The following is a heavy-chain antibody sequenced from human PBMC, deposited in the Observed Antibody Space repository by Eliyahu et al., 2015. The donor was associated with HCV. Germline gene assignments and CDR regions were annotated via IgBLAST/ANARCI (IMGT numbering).Heavy chain of an antibody. CDR3: ASRTYDVRVPQYVDY. Sequence: EVQLVQSGAEVKKPGESLKISCKGSVDTFTNSWIAWVRQMPGKGLEWMGIIRPENFETRYGPSFQGHITISVDRSINTAYLQWSSLKASDTAIYFCASRTYDVRVPQYVDYWGQGSLVTVSS. J-gene: IGHJ4*01. CDR1: VDTFTNSW. V-gene: IGHV5-51*01. CDR2: IRPENFET. D-gene: IGHD3-3*01.